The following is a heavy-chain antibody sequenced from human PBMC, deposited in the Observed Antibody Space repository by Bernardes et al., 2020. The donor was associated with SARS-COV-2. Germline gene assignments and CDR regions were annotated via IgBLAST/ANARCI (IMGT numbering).Heavy chain of an antibody. V-gene: IGHV3-74*01. Sequence: GGSLRLSCGASGFTYRSFWMHWGRQAPGKGLVWVSRINPDGSSTDYADSVKGRFTISRDNAKNTLYLQMNSLRVDDTAVYYCGTGGNGVTAPGMDVWGQGTTVTVSS. J-gene: IGHJ6*02. D-gene: IGHD1-1*01. CDR1: GFTYRSFW. CDR3: GTGGNGVTAPGMDV. CDR2: INPDGSST.